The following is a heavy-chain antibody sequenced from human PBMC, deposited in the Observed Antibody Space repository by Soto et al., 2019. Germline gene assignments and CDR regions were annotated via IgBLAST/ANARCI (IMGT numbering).Heavy chain of an antibody. V-gene: IGHV3-11*01. CDR1: AFTFRDYY. Sequence: PGGSLRLSCAASAFTFRDYYMIWIRQAPGKGLEWAAYISSSGTGIYYPDSVKGRFTISRDNGKNSLYLQMSSLRAEDTAVYYCARAYSDAFDIWGQGTMVTVSS. D-gene: IGHD2-15*01. J-gene: IGHJ3*02. CDR3: ARAYSDAFDI. CDR2: ISSSGTGI.